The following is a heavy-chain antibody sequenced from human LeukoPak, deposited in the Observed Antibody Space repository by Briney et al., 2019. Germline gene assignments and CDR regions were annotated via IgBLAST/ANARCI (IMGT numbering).Heavy chain of an antibody. D-gene: IGHD6-19*01. CDR1: GFTFSSYG. Sequence: GGSLRLSCAASGFTFSSYGMHWVRQAPGKGLEWVAFIWEEESNKNYADSVKGRFTISRDNSKNTLYLQMNSLRAEDTAVYYCAKVGSGWYDIDYWGQGTLVVVSS. V-gene: IGHV3-30*02. J-gene: IGHJ4*02. CDR3: AKVGSGWYDIDY. CDR2: IWEEESNK.